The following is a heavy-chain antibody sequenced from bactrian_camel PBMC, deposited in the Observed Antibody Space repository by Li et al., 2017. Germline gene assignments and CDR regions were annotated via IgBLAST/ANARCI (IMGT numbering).Heavy chain of an antibody. CDR1: EYTASSGC. D-gene: IGHD5*01. CDR2: VGASGRT. J-gene: IGHJ4*01. CDR3: AAGWVNRNLLSKDEYDY. Sequence: HVQLVESGGGSVQVGGSLTLSCEFSEYTASSGCRTWFRQAPGKEREGVALVGASGRTRYADSVKGRFTISRDRTKNTVYLQMNSLKPEDTAMYYCAAGWVNRNLLSKDEYDYWGHGTQVTVS. V-gene: IGHV3S26*01.